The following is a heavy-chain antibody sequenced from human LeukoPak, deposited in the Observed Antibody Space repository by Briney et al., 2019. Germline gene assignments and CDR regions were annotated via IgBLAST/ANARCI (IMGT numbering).Heavy chain of an antibody. D-gene: IGHD3-10*01. J-gene: IGHJ3*02. CDR3: AKDQCWFGELHAFDI. CDR2: IRYDGSNK. Sequence: GGSLRLSCAASGFTFSSYGMHWVRQAPGKGLEWVAFIRYDGSNKYYADSVKGRFTISRDNSKNTLSLQMNRLRAEDTAVYYCAKDQCWFGELHAFDIWGQGTMVTVSS. CDR1: GFTFSSYG. V-gene: IGHV3-30*02.